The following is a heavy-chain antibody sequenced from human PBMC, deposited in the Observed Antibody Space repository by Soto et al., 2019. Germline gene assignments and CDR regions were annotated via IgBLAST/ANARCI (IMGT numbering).Heavy chain of an antibody. V-gene: IGHV1-2*02. D-gene: IGHD2-15*01. CDR1: GYTFTGYY. CDR2: INPNSGGT. J-gene: IGHJ5*02. CDR3: ARDDCSGGSCNWFDP. Sequence: GASVKVSCKASGYTFTGYYMHWVRQAPGQGLEWMGWINPNSGGTNYAQKFQGRVTMTRDTSISTAYMELSRQRSDDTAVYYCARDDCSGGSCNWFDPWGQGTLVTVSS.